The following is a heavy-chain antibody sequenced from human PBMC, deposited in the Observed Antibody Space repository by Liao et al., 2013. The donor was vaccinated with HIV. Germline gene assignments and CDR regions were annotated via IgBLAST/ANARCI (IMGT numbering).Heavy chain of an antibody. CDR2: INHRGKT. CDR3: ARARQLGYCSGGSCEIFRHGASDV. V-gene: IGHV4-34*02. CDR1: GGPFNTYY. J-gene: IGHJ3*01. D-gene: IGHD2-15*01. Sequence: QVQLQQWGAGLLKPSETLSLTCAVHGGPFNTYYWTWIRQAPGKGPEWIGQINHRGKTNYHPSLGSRVTMSVDTSQNQFSLSLTSMTAADTAVYFCARARQLGYCSGGSCEIFRHGASDVWGQGEMVTVSS.